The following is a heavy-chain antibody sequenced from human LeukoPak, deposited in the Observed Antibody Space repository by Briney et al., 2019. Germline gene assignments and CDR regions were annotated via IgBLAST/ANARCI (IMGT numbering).Heavy chain of an antibody. CDR2: IYYSGST. CDR1: GDSINNYY. Sequence: SETLSLTCSVSGDSINNYYWSWIRQPPGRGLEWIGYIYYSGSTNYNPSLKSRLTISVDTSKNQFSLKLSSVTAADTAVYYCARLTKRNDPFAIWGQGTMVTVSS. V-gene: IGHV4-59*01. J-gene: IGHJ3*02. D-gene: IGHD1-14*01. CDR3: ARLTKRNDPFAI.